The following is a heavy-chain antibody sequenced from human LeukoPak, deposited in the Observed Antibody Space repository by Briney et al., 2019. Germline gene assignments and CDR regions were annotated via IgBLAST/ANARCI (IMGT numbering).Heavy chain of an antibody. CDR1: GGSFSGYY. D-gene: IGHD6-19*01. V-gene: IGHV4-34*01. CDR2: INHSGST. Sequence: SETLSLTCAVYGGSFSGYYWSWIRQPPGKGLEWIGEINHSGSTNYNPSLKSRVTISVDTSKNQFSLKLSSVTAADTAVYYCARDHSSGWFLDYWGQGTLVTVSS. J-gene: IGHJ4*02. CDR3: ARDHSSGWFLDY.